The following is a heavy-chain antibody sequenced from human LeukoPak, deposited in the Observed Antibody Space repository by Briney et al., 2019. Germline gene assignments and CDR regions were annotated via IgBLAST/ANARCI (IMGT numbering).Heavy chain of an antibody. Sequence: GGSLRLSCAASGLTFSSHWMYWVRQAPGKGLLWVSRIRSDGRDTTYADSVKRRFTISRDNAKNTLDLQMNSLGAEDTAVYYCATDMGEAGSGSYRFGLDVWGQGTTVTVSS. D-gene: IGHD3-22*01. CDR3: ATDMGEAGSGSYRFGLDV. V-gene: IGHV3-74*01. J-gene: IGHJ6*02. CDR2: IRSDGRDT. CDR1: GLTFSSHW.